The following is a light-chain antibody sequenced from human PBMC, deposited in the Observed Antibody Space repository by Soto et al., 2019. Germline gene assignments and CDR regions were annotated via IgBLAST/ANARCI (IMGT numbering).Light chain of an antibody. Sequence: DIVMTEAPDSLTVSLVESSTINCKSSHIVLYSPNNKNYLAWYQHKPGQPPKLLIYWASTRDSGVPDRFSGSGSGTDFTLTITSLQAEDVAVYYCLQYYATPQTFGQGTKVDIK. CDR1: HIVLYSPNNKNY. V-gene: IGKV4-1*01. J-gene: IGKJ1*01. CDR3: LQYYATPQT. CDR2: WAS.